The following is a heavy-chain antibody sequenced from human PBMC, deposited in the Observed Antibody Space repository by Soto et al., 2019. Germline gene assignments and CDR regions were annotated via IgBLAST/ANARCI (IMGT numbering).Heavy chain of an antibody. Sequence: EVQLLESGGGLVQPGGSLRLSCAASGFTFSSYAMSWVRQAPGKGLEWVSGIDGSGRNTYYADYVKGRFTISRDNSKNTLSAQMDRLRVEDTALYYWAKGGCSVCSGGTCYFQAPDYWGQGTLVTVS. CDR1: GFTFSSYA. CDR2: IDGSGRNT. D-gene: IGHD2-15*01. CDR3: AKGGCSVCSGGTCYFQAPDY. V-gene: IGHV3-23*01. J-gene: IGHJ4*02.